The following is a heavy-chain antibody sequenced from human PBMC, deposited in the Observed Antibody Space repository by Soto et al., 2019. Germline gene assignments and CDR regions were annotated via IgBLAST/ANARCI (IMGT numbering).Heavy chain of an antibody. J-gene: IGHJ5*02. V-gene: IGHV1-69*18. Sequence: QVQLVQSGTEVKKPGSSVRVSCKASGDGVTTYAITWVRQAPGQGLEWMGRIMPIFGTTNYAQRFQDRVTITADESTSTAYMEMSSLRSEDTAVYYCARARYSSDFSWFDPWGQGTLVTVPS. CDR1: GDGVTTYA. CDR3: ARARYSSDFSWFDP. D-gene: IGHD4-4*01. CDR2: IMPIFGTT.